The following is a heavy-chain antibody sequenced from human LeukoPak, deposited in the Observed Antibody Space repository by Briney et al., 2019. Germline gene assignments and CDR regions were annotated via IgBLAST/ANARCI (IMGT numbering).Heavy chain of an antibody. CDR1: GFTFSRYA. CDR2: ISYDGTNK. Sequence: PGRSLRLSCAASGFTFSRYAMHWVRQAPGKGLEWVAVISYDGTNKYYADSVKGRFTISRDNSKNTLYLQMNSLRPEDTAVYYCARSERFLEWLWYFDYWGQGTLVTVSS. V-gene: IGHV3-30-3*01. D-gene: IGHD3-3*01. CDR3: ARSERFLEWLWYFDY. J-gene: IGHJ4*02.